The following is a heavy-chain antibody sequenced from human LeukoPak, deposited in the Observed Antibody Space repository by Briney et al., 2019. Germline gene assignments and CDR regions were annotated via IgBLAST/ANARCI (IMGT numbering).Heavy chain of an antibody. CDR3: AKEEHFGELLSYFDY. CDR2: ISGSGGST. CDR1: GFTFGDYA. V-gene: IGHV3-23*01. D-gene: IGHD3-10*01. Sequence: GGSLRLSCTASGFTFGDYAMSWVRQAPGQGLEWVSAISGSGGSTYYADSVKGRFTISRDNSKNTLYLQMNSLRAEDTAVYYCAKEEHFGELLSYFDYWGQATLLTVSS. J-gene: IGHJ4*02.